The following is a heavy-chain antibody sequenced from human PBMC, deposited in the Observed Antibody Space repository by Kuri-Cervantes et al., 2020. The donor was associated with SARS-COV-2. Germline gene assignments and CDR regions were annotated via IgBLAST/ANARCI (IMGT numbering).Heavy chain of an antibody. V-gene: IGHV3-30*02. CDR1: GFTFNNYG. D-gene: IGHD2-2*01. J-gene: IGHJ4*02. CDR3: ARDRASTSCYDN. Sequence: GESLKISCAASGFTFNNYGMHWVRQAPGKGLEWVAFLRYDGGEKHYADSVRGRFTISRDNAKNSLYLQMNSLRAEDTAVYYCARDRASTSCYDNWGQGTLVTVSS. CDR2: LRYDGGEK.